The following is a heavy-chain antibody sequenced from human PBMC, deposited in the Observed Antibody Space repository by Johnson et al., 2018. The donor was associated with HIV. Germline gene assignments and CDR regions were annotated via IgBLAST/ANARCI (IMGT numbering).Heavy chain of an antibody. J-gene: IGHJ3*01. CDR1: GFTFSSFW. CDR3: ARAHLIFPKNAFDV. Sequence: VQLVESGGGLVQPGGSLRLSCAASGFTFSSFWLTWVRQAPGKGLEWVANINLDGSENYYADSVKGRFTISRDNVKNSVFLQMNTLGADDTAFYYCARAHLIFPKNAFDVWGQGAMVMVSS. CDR2: INLDGSEN. V-gene: IGHV3-7*01. D-gene: IGHD3-3*02.